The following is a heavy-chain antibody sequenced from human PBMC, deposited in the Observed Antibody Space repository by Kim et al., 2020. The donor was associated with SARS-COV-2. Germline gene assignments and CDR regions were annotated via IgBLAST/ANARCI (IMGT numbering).Heavy chain of an antibody. J-gene: IGHJ6*02. CDR2: INPSGGST. CDR1: GYTFTSYY. CDR3: ARDVSRGGIYYGMDV. D-gene: IGHD3-16*01. Sequence: ASVKVSCKASGYTFTSYYMRWVRQAPGQGLEWMGIINPSGGSTSYAQKFQDIVTMTRDTSTSTVYMELSSLRSEDTAVYYCARDVSRGGIYYGMDVWGQGTSVTVSS. V-gene: IGHV1-46*01.